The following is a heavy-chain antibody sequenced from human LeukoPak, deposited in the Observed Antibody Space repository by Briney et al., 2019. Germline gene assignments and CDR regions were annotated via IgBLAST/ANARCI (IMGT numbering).Heavy chain of an antibody. V-gene: IGHV4-31*03. D-gene: IGHD6-19*01. CDR1: AGSISSGSHY. CDR2: IYFSGYT. J-gene: IGHJ4*02. CDR3: AGERGEEYSSGWYKRNYFDN. Sequence: SEALPLTCTVSAGSISSGSHYWSWVRQHPGEGLEWIGYIYFSGYTQYNPSLKSRVSISADMSKNQFSLKLTSVTGADTAVYYCAGERGEEYSSGWYKRNYFDNWGQGIRVTVSS.